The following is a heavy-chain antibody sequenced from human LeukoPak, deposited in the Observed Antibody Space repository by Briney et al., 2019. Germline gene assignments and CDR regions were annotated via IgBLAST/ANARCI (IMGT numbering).Heavy chain of an antibody. CDR1: GGSFSGYY. CDR3: ARTYPLNWFDP. Sequence: SETLSLTCAVYGGSFSGYYWSWIRQPPGKGLEWIGEINHSGSTNYNPSLKSRVTISVDTSKNQFSLKLSSVTAADTAVYYCARTYPLNWFDPWGQGTLVTVSS. CDR2: INHSGST. V-gene: IGHV4-34*01. J-gene: IGHJ5*02.